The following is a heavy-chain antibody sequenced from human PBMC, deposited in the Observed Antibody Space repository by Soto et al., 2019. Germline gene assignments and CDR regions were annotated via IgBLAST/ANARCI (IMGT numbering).Heavy chain of an antibody. D-gene: IGHD3-10*01. J-gene: IGHJ5*02. CDR1: DGSISSGSYY. CDR3: ARVGPYASGTYSFRHNRFDP. Sequence: SETLSLTCSVSDGSISSGSYYWGWIRQPPGKGLEWIGSIFNSGTMYYNPSLKSRVTISVDTSKNQFSLKLNSVTAADTAVYYCARVGPYASGTYSFRHNRFDPWGQGTQVTVSS. V-gene: IGHV4-39*01. CDR2: IFNSGTM.